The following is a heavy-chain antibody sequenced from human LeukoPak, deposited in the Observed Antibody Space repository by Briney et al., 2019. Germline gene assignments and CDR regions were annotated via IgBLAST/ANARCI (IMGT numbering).Heavy chain of an antibody. Sequence: HSGGSLRLSCAASGFTFSSYAMHWIRQAPGKGLEWVGFIRSKAYGETADYAASVKGRFTISRDDSKATAYLQMNSLKTEDTAVYHCTRDRGAYNLYDYWDQGTLVTVSS. CDR3: TRDRGAYNLYDY. D-gene: IGHD1-1*01. J-gene: IGHJ4*02. CDR2: IRSKAYGETA. V-gene: IGHV3-49*03. CDR1: GFTFSSYA.